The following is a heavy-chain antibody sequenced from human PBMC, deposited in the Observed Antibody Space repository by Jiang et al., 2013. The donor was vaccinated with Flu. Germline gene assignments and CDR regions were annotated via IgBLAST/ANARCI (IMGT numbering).Heavy chain of an antibody. D-gene: IGHD2-8*01. V-gene: IGHV1-2*06. CDR3: ASVNGNGFLDY. CDR2: INPNSGGT. J-gene: IGHJ4*02. Sequence: EWMGRINPNSGGTNYAQKFQGRVTMTRDTSISTAYMELSRLRSDDTAVYYCASVNGNGFLDYWGQGTLVTVSS.